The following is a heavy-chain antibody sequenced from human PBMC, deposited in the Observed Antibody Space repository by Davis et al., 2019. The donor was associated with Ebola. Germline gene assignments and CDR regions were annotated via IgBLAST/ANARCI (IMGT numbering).Heavy chain of an antibody. J-gene: IGHJ2*01. V-gene: IGHV3-74*01. CDR1: GFTFSSYW. Sequence: PGGSLRLSCATSGFTFSSYWMHWVRQTPEKGLAWVSRINGDGSRTNYADSVEGRFTISRDNAKNTLYLQMNSLKAEDTAVYYCVRRAYDVLIGLHFDLWGRGTLVTVSS. CDR2: INGDGSRT. CDR3: VRRAYDVLIGLHFDL. D-gene: IGHD3-9*01.